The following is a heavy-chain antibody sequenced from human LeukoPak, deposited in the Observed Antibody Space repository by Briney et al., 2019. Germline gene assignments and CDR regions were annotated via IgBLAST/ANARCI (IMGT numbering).Heavy chain of an antibody. D-gene: IGHD5-18*01. CDR1: GGSISRYY. CDR2: IYYSGST. Sequence: SETLSLTCTVSGGSISRYYWSWIRQPPGKGLEWIGYIYYSGSTNYNPSLKSRVTISIDTSKNQFSLKLSSVTAADTAVYYCARSRAYSYGYYYYWGQGTLVTVSS. J-gene: IGHJ4*02. V-gene: IGHV4-59*08. CDR3: ARSRAYSYGYYYY.